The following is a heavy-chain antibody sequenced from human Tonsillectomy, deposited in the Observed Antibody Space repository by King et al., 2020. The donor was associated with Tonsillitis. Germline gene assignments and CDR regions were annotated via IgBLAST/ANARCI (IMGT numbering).Heavy chain of an antibody. CDR1: GFTFSNAW. V-gene: IGHV3-15*07. CDR3: TTGTAVANYYYYYYMDV. D-gene: IGHD6-19*01. Sequence: VQLVESGGGLVKPGVSLRLSCAASGFTFSNAWMNWVRQAPGKGLEWVGRIKSRTDVGTTDYAAPVKCRFTFSRDDSKNPLYLQMNGLKTEDTAVYYCTTGTAVANYYYYYYMDVWGTGTTVTVSS. CDR2: IKSRTDVGTT. J-gene: IGHJ6*03.